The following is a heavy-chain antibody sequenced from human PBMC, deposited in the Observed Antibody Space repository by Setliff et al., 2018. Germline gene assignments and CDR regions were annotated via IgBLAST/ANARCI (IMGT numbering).Heavy chain of an antibody. V-gene: IGHV5-51*01. D-gene: IGHD2-2*01. CDR1: GYIFTNYW. CDR2: IYPGDSDT. CDR3: TRHEDRNKCTSSSCYRENDAFDV. J-gene: IGHJ3*01. Sequence: GESLKISCKASGYIFTNYWIGWVRQMHGKGLEWMGVIYPGDSDTRYSPSFQGQVTISADKSINTAYLQWSSLKASDTAIYYCTRHEDRNKCTSSSCYRENDAFDVWGQGAMVTVSS.